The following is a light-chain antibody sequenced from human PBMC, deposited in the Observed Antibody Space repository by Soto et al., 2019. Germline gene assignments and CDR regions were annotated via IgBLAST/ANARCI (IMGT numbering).Light chain of an antibody. CDR1: QSVSSSY. CDR3: QQYGYSSWT. J-gene: IGKJ1*01. CDR2: GAS. V-gene: IGKV3-20*01. Sequence: EIVWTQSPGTLSLSPGERATLSCRASQSVSSSYLAWYQQKPGHAPRLLIYGASSRATGIPDRFSVSGSGTDFTPTISRLEPEDLVVYYGQQYGYSSWTVGRGTNVEI.